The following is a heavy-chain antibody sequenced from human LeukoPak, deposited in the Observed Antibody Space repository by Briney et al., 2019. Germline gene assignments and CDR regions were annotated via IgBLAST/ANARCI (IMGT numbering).Heavy chain of an antibody. CDR3: VRDYDYNFDY. CDR1: GVTFSDHC. CDR2: ICATI. Sequence: GGSLRLSCEVSGVTFSDHCMNWVRQAPGKGLEWVAYICATISYADSVRGRFTISRDNAKRSLYLEMNSLRDEDTAFYSCVRDYDYNFDYWGQGALVTVSS. V-gene: IGHV3-69-1*02. D-gene: IGHD4-11*01. J-gene: IGHJ4*02.